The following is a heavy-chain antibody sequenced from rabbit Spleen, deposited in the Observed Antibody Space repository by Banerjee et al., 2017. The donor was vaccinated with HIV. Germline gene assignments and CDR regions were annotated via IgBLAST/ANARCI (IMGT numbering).Heavy chain of an antibody. D-gene: IGHD1-1*01. Sequence: QEQLEESAGGLVQPGGSLKLSCKASGFTLSSSYYICWVRQAPGKGLEWIACINTATGKPVYATWAKGRFTISRTSSTTVTLRMTSLTAADRATYFCARDLLGVIGWNFYLWGQGTLVTVS. V-gene: IGHV1S45*01. J-gene: IGHJ4*01. CDR1: GFTLSSSYY. CDR2: INTATGKP. CDR3: ARDLLGVIGWNFYL.